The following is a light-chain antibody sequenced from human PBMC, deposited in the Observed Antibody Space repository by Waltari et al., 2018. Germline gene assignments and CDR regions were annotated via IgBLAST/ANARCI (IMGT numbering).Light chain of an antibody. Sequence: SYELTDSISVSVALGQTAKIACGGANIGSKSVPWYQQKPGQPPILVIYRDIRRPPGIPERFSGSNSGNTATLTISRAQVVDEADYFCQVWASGTYIFAGGTKLTVL. V-gene: IGLV3-9*01. CDR1: NIGSKS. J-gene: IGLJ1*01. CDR2: RDI. CDR3: QVWASGTYI.